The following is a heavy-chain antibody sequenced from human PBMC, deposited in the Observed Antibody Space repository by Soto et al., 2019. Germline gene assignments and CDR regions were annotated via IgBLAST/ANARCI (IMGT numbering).Heavy chain of an antibody. CDR3: ARDGVLLWFGELYYFDY. J-gene: IGHJ4*02. D-gene: IGHD3-10*01. CDR1: GYTFTSYG. CDR2: ISAYNGNT. Sequence: ASVKVSCKASGYTFTSYGISWVRQAPGQGLEWMGWISAYNGNTNYAQKLQGRVTMTTDTSTSTAYMELRSLRSDDTAVYYCARDGVLLWFGELYYFDYWGQGTLVTVSS. V-gene: IGHV1-18*01.